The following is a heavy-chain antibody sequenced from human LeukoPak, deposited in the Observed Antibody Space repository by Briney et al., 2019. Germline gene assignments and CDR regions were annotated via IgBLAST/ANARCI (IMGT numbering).Heavy chain of an antibody. D-gene: IGHD3-3*01. CDR3: ARTLLEWLPFPYYYYMDV. Sequence: ASVKVSCKASGYTFTSYGISWGRQAPGQGVEWMGWISAYNGNTNYAQKLQGRVTMTTDTSTSTAYMELRSLRSDDTAVYYCARTLLEWLPFPYYYYMDVWGKGTTVTVSS. J-gene: IGHJ6*03. V-gene: IGHV1-18*01. CDR1: GYTFTSYG. CDR2: ISAYNGNT.